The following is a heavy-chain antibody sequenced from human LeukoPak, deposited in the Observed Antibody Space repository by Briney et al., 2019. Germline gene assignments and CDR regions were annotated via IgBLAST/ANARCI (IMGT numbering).Heavy chain of an antibody. CDR2: ISAYNGNT. Sequence: ATVKVSCKASGYTFSNYGITWVRQAPGQGLEWMGWISAYNGNTNYAQKLQGRVTMTTDTSTSTAYMELRSLRSDDTAVYYCARDTVGATRRGFFDYWGQGTLVTVSS. V-gene: IGHV1-18*01. D-gene: IGHD1-26*01. CDR3: ARDTVGATRRGFFDY. CDR1: GYTFSNYG. J-gene: IGHJ4*02.